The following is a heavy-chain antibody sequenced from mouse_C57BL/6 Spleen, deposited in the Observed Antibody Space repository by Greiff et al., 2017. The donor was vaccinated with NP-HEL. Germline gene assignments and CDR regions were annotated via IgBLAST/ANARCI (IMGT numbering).Heavy chain of an antibody. V-gene: IGHV1-81*01. J-gene: IGHJ1*03. Sequence: VQLQESGAELARPGASVKLSCKASGYTFTSYGISWVKQRTGQGLEWIGEIYPRSGNTYYNEKFKGKATLTADKSSSTAYMELRSLTSEDSAVYFCARWGDYYGSSYVRYFDVWGTGTTVTVSS. CDR2: IYPRSGNT. CDR1: GYTFTSYG. CDR3: ARWGDYYGSSYVRYFDV. D-gene: IGHD1-1*01.